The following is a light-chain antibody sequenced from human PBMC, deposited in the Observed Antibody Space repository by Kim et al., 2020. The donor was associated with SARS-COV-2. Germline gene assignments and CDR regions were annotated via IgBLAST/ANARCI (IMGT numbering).Light chain of an antibody. CDR1: QSVSRNY. V-gene: IGKV3-20*01. J-gene: IGKJ2*01. Sequence: EIVLTQSPGTLSLSPGERATLSCRASQSVSRNYLAWYQQKPGQAPRLLIYDASNRATGIPDRFSGSGSGTDFTLTISRLEPEDFAVYFCHHYAGSPPYTFGQGTKLEI. CDR3: HHYAGSPPYT. CDR2: DAS.